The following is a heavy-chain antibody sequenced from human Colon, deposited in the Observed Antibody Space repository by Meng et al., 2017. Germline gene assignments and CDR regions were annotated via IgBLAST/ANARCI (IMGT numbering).Heavy chain of an antibody. CDR3: VRDDGATSSFDS. CDR1: GFTLTNYY. Sequence: QVQLVESGGGLVKPGGSLRPSCEVSGFTLTNYYMNWIRQAPGKGLETISYISNSGNTIYYADSVKGRFTISRDDAKNALFLQMDSLRAEDTAVYYCVRDDGATSSFDSWGQGTLVTVSS. CDR2: ISNSGNTI. D-gene: IGHD4/OR15-4a*01. J-gene: IGHJ4*02. V-gene: IGHV3-11*01.